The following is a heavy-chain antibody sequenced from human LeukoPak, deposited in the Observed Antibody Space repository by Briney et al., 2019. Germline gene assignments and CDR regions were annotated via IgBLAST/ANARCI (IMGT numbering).Heavy chain of an antibody. CDR3: ARGNLTYYDFWSGYHFDY. V-gene: IGHV1-46*03. Sequence: GASVKASCKASGYTFTSYYMHWVRQAPGQGLEWMGIINPSGGSTSYAQKFQGRVTMTRDTSTSTVYMELSSLRSEDTAVYYCARGNLTYYDFWSGYHFDYWGQGTLVTVSS. CDR1: GYTFTSYY. J-gene: IGHJ4*02. CDR2: INPSGGST. D-gene: IGHD3-3*01.